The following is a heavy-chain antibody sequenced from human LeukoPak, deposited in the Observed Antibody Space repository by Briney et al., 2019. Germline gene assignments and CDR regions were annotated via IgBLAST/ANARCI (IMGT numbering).Heavy chain of an antibody. V-gene: IGHV3-9*01. CDR2: ISGNSGSI. J-gene: IGHJ6*03. CDR1: GFTFDDYA. Sequence: GGSLRLSCAASGFTFDDYAMHWVRQAPGKGLEWVSGISGNSGSIGYADSVKGRFTISRDNAKNSLYLQMNSLRAEDTALYYCAKDTRTDYYYYMDVWGKGTTVTISS. D-gene: IGHD2-2*01. CDR3: AKDTRTDYYYYMDV.